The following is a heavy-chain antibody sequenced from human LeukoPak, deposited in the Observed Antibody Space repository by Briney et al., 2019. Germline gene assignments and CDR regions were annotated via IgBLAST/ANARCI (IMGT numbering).Heavy chain of an antibody. J-gene: IGHJ4*02. D-gene: IGHD3-10*01. CDR2: IHPRSGET. CDR1: GYSFTAFY. Sequence: VASVKVSCKASGYSFTAFYIHWVRQAPGQGLELMGWIHPRSGETNYAYKFRGRATMTRDTSISTTYMDLGSLGSDDTAVYYCARDGEYGTGSYYRGCFDYWGQGTLVTVSS. CDR3: ARDGEYGTGSYYRGCFDY. V-gene: IGHV1-2*02.